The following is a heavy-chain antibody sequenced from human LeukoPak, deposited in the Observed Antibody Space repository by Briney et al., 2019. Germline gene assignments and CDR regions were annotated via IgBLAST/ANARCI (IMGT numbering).Heavy chain of an antibody. CDR1: GFTFSSYW. CDR3: ARDRPHQGMDV. Sequence: GGSLRLSCAASGFTFSSYWIHWVRQAPGKGLVWVSRINSDGSSTSYADSVKGRFTISRDNAKNTLYLQMNSLKAEDTAVYYCARDRPHQGMDVWGQGTTVTVSS. V-gene: IGHV3-74*01. J-gene: IGHJ6*02. CDR2: INSDGSST.